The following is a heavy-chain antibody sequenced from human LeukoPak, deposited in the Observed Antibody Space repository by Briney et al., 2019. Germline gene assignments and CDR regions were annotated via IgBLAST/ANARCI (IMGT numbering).Heavy chain of an antibody. Sequence: GGSLRLSCAASGFTFSSYSMNWVRQAPGKGLEWVSSISSSSSYIYYADSVKGRFTISRDNAKNSLYLQMNSLRAEDTAVYYCASSIAAAGTRGPMDVWGKGTTVTVSS. V-gene: IGHV3-21*01. J-gene: IGHJ6*03. D-gene: IGHD6-13*01. CDR2: ISSSSSYI. CDR3: ASSIAAAGTRGPMDV. CDR1: GFTFSSYS.